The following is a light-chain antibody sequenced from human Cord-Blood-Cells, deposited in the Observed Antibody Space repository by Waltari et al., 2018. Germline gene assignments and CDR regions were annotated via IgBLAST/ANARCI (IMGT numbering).Light chain of an antibody. CDR2: GAS. Sequence: EIVMTQSPATRSVSPGERATLSCRASQSVSSNLAWYQQKPGQAPRLLSYGASTRATGIPARFSGSGSGTEFTLTISSLQSEDFAVYYCQEYNNWPPTCGQGTQVEIK. CDR1: QSVSSN. CDR3: QEYNNWPPT. J-gene: IGKJ1*01. V-gene: IGKV3-15*01.